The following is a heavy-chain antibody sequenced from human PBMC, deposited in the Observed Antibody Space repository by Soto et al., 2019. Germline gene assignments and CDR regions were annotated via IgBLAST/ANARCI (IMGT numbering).Heavy chain of an antibody. J-gene: IGHJ4*02. CDR2: ISYDGSNK. V-gene: IGHV3-30-3*01. D-gene: IGHD3-22*01. CDR1: GFTFSSYA. CDR3: ARVWGYYYYDSSGYYLPPDFDY. Sequence: QVQLVESGGGVVQPGRSLRLSCAVSGFTFSSYAMHWVRQAPGKGLEWVAVISYDGSNKYYADSVKGRFTISRDNSKNTLYLQMNSLRAEDTAVYYCARVWGYYYYDSSGYYLPPDFDYWGQGTLVTVSS.